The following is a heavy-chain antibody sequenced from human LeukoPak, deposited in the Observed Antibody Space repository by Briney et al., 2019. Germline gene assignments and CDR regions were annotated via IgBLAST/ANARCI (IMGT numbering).Heavy chain of an antibody. Sequence: PGGSLRLSCAASGFTFSSYSMNWVRQAPVKGLDWVSSISSSSSSIYYADSMKGRFTISRDNVKNLLFLQMNSLRAEDTAIYYCARDRKGRTYGDPYWFFDLWGRGTLVSVSS. CDR1: GFTFSSYS. D-gene: IGHD4-17*01. J-gene: IGHJ2*01. CDR3: ARDRKGRTYGDPYWFFDL. V-gene: IGHV3-21*06. CDR2: ISSSSSSI.